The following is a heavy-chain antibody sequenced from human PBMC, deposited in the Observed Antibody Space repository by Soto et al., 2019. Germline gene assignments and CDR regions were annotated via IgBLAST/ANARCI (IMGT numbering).Heavy chain of an antibody. CDR1: GGSISSGGYS. Sequence: QLQLQESGSGLVKPSQTLSLTCAVSGGSISSGGYSWSWIRQPPGKGLEWIGYIYHSGSTYYNPXXKSRVTISVDXXKXQXXLKLSSVTAADTAVYYCARGGQLDTASYYYYGMDVWGQGTTVTVSS. D-gene: IGHD5-18*01. CDR2: IYHSGST. J-gene: IGHJ6*02. CDR3: ARGGQLDTASYYYYGMDV. V-gene: IGHV4-30-2*01.